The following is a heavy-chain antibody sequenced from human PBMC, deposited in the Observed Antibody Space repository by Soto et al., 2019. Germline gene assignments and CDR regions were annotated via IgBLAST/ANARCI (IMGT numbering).Heavy chain of an antibody. CDR3: AKGGPDGFCSGGRCYFDY. CDR1: GFTFDDYA. CDR2: ISWNSNII. D-gene: IGHD2-15*01. V-gene: IGHV3-9*01. J-gene: IGHJ4*02. Sequence: EVQLVESGGGLVQPGRSLRLSCAASGFTFDDYAMHWVRRVPGKGLEWVSSISWNSNIIGYADSVKGRFTISRDNAKNSLSLRMNSLRPEDTALYYCAKGGPDGFCSGGRCYFDYWGQGTLVTVSS.